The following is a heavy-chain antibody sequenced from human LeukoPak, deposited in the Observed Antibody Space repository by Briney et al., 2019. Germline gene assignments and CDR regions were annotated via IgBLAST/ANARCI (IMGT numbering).Heavy chain of an antibody. CDR2: IYYSGST. Sequence: SETLSLTCTVSGGSISSYYWSWIRQPPGKGLEWTGYIYYSGSTNYNPSLKSRVTISVDTSKNQFSLKLSSVTAADTAVYYCARDAGNYYDSSGYHDAFDIWGQGTMVTVSS. CDR3: ARDAGNYYDSSGYHDAFDI. J-gene: IGHJ3*02. CDR1: GGSISSYY. D-gene: IGHD3-22*01. V-gene: IGHV4-59*01.